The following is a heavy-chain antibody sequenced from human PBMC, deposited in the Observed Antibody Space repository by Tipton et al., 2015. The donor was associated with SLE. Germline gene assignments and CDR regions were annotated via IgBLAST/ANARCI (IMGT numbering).Heavy chain of an antibody. D-gene: IGHD3-22*01. V-gene: IGHV4-61*09. CDR3: AREEDYYDSSGPGAFDI. J-gene: IGHJ3*02. CDR2: IYTSGST. CDR1: GGSISSGSYY. Sequence: TLSLTCTVSGGSISSGSYYWSWIRQPAGKGLEWIGYIYTSGSTNYNPSLKSRVTISVDTSKNQFSLKLSSVTAADTAVYYCAREEDYYDSSGPGAFDIWGQGTMVTVSS.